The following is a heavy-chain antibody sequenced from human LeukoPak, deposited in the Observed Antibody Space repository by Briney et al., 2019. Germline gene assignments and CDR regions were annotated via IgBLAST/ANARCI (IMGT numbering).Heavy chain of an antibody. CDR3: ATSGGEPYYYYYMDV. CDR2: ISHRGRT. J-gene: IGHJ6*03. CDR1: GGSLSDYY. D-gene: IGHD2-15*01. Sequence: PSETLSLTCAVYGGSLSDYYWSWIRQSPGKGLEWIGEISHRGRTYYNLSLKSRVTISIDTSKNQFSLKLSSVTAADTAVYYCATSGGEPYYYYYMDVWGKGTTVTISS. V-gene: IGHV4-34*01.